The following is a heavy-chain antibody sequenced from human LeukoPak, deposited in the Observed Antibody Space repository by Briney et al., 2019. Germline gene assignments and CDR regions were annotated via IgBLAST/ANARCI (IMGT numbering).Heavy chain of an antibody. Sequence: PSETLSLTCTVSGGSISSYYWSWIRQPPGKGLEWIGEINHSGSTNYNPSLKSRVTISVDTSKNQFSLKLSSVTAADTAVYYCARVEMATFAYWGQGTLVTVSS. J-gene: IGHJ4*02. CDR2: INHSGST. CDR1: GGSISSYY. V-gene: IGHV4-34*01. D-gene: IGHD5-24*01. CDR3: ARVEMATFAY.